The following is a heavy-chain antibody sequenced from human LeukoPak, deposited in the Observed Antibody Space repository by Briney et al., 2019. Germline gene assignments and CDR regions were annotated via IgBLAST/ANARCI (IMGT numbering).Heavy chain of an antibody. D-gene: IGHD1/OR15-1a*01. J-gene: IGHJ4*02. Sequence: GGSLRLSCAASGFTFSDYTMNWVRQAPGKGLEWLASISSSSSYIYFANSVRGRFTISRDNAKNSLYLQMNSLRAEDTAVYYCAKDSPSRTATTEVPVDYWGQGTLVTVSS. V-gene: IGHV3-21*01. CDR2: ISSSSSYI. CDR3: AKDSPSRTATTEVPVDY. CDR1: GFTFSDYT.